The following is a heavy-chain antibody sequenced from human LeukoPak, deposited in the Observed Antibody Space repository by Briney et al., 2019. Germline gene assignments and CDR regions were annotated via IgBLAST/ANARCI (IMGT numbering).Heavy chain of an antibody. CDR2: ISGSGGST. Sequence: PGGSLRLSCAASGFTFSSYAMSWVRQAPGKRLEWVSAISGSGGSTYYADSVKGRFTISRDNSKNTLYLQMNSLRAEDTAVYYCAKDPAHYYDSSGYYSYWGQGTLVTVSS. V-gene: IGHV3-23*01. CDR1: GFTFSSYA. D-gene: IGHD3-22*01. J-gene: IGHJ4*02. CDR3: AKDPAHYYDSSGYYSY.